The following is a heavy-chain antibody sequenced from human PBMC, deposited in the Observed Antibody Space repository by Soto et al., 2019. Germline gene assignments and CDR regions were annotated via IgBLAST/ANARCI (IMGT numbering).Heavy chain of an antibody. Sequence: SETLSLTCTVSGGSINSGGYYWTWIRQHPEKGLEWLGNIDHSGTTYYNPSLRSRLSMSLDTSQNHFSLQVTSMTAADTAVYFCVRGTGYSHQNSLDFWGQGSMVTVYS. V-gene: IGHV4-31*03. CDR1: GGSINSGGYY. D-gene: IGHD5-18*01. J-gene: IGHJ4*02. CDR2: IDHSGTT. CDR3: VRGTGYSHQNSLDF.